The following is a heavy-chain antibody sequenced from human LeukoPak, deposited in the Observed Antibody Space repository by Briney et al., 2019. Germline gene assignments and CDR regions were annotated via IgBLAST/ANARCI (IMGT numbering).Heavy chain of an antibody. CDR2: IDPDGTTT. CDR1: GFTFSSYA. D-gene: IGHD1-14*01. CDR3: TRGGINLDY. J-gene: IGHJ4*02. V-gene: IGHV3-74*01. Sequence: GGSLRLSCAASGFTFSSYAMSWVRQAPGKGLVWVSRIDPDGTTTAYADSVKGRFTISRDNAKNTLYLHINTLRAEDTAVYYCTRGGINLDYWGQGTLVTVSS.